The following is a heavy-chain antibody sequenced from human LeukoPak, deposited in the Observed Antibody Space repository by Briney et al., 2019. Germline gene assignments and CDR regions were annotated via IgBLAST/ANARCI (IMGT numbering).Heavy chain of an antibody. CDR2: ISDDGSNK. Sequence: PGGSLRLSCAASGFTFSSYAMHWVRQAPGKGLEWVAVISDDGSNKYYADSVKGRFTISRDNSKNTLYLQMNTLRTEDTAVYYCARAGAAAGTHSDYWGQGTLVTVSS. V-gene: IGHV3-30*04. J-gene: IGHJ4*02. CDR3: ARAGAAAGTHSDY. CDR1: GFTFSSYA. D-gene: IGHD6-13*01.